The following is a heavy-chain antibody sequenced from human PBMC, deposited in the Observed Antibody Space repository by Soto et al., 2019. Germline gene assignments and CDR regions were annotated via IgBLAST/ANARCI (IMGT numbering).Heavy chain of an antibody. CDR3: ARDLEYCSSTSCYANPFQH. CDR2: ISAYNGNT. V-gene: IGHV1-18*01. J-gene: IGHJ1*01. Sequence: ASVKVSCKASGYTFTNYGISWVRQAPGQGLEWMGWISAYNGNTNYAQKLQGRVTMTTDTSTSTAYMELRSLRSDDTAVYYCARDLEYCSSTSCYANPFQHWGQGTLVTVSS. CDR1: GYTFTNYG. D-gene: IGHD2-2*01.